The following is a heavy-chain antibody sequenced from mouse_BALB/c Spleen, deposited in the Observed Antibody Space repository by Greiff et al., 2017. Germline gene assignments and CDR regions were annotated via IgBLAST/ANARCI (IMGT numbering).Heavy chain of an antibody. CDR2: IWAGGST. CDR3: ARDVRLFYYFDY. D-gene: IGHD1-2*01. Sequence: VKLMESGPGLVAPSQILSITCTVSGFSLTSYGVHWVRQPPGKGLEWLGVIWAGGSTNYNSALMSRLSISKDNSKSQVFLKMNSLQTDYTAMYYCARDVRLFYYFDYWGQGTTRTVSS. V-gene: IGHV2-9*02. J-gene: IGHJ2*01. CDR1: GFSLTSYG.